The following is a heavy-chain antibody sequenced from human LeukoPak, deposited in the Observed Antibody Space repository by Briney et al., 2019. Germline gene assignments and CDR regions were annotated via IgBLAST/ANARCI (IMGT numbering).Heavy chain of an antibody. V-gene: IGHV3-30*18. J-gene: IGHJ4*02. D-gene: IGHD3-22*01. Sequence: SGGSLRLSCAASGFTFSSYGMHWVRQAPGKGLEWVAVISSDGSNKYYADSVKGRFTISRDNSKNTLYLQMNSLRAEDTAVYYCAKEYGFYDSSGYYGYWGQGTLVTVSS. CDR1: GFTFSSYG. CDR3: AKEYGFYDSSGYYGY. CDR2: ISSDGSNK.